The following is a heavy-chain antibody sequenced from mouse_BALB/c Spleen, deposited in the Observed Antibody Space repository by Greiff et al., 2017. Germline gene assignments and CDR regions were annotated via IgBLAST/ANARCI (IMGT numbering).Heavy chain of an antibody. Sequence: EVKLEESGPGLVKPSQSLSLTCSVTGYSITSGYYWNWIRQFPGNKLEWMGYISYDGSNNYNPSLKNRISITRDTSKNQFFLKLNSVTTEDTATYYCARRENYYDYEDAMDYWGQGTSVTVSS. CDR1: GYSITSGYY. CDR3: ARRENYYDYEDAMDY. CDR2: ISYDGSN. J-gene: IGHJ4*01. D-gene: IGHD2-4*01. V-gene: IGHV3-6*02.